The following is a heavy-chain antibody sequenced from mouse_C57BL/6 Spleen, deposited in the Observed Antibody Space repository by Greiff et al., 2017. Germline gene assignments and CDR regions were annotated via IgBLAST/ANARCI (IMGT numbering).Heavy chain of an antibody. Sequence: EVKLQESGAELVKPGASVKLSCTASGFNIKDYYMHWVKQRTEQGLEWIGRIDPEDGETKYAPKFQGKATITADTSSNTAYMQLSSLTSEDSAVYYCARLPYDYEDYYAMDYWGQGTSVTVSS. CDR1: GFNIKDYY. J-gene: IGHJ4*01. D-gene: IGHD2-4*01. CDR3: ARLPYDYEDYYAMDY. CDR2: IDPEDGET. V-gene: IGHV14-2*01.